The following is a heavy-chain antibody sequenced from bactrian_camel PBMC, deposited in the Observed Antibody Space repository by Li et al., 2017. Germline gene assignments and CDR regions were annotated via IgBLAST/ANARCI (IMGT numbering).Heavy chain of an antibody. Sequence: VQLVESGGGSVKAGGSLTLTCVASGYTYNHYCMGWFRLAPGKEREGVAIIDADGSTYYADSVAGRFTISQANSKNTSSLQMNDLKHEDTAMYYCAKDLFDWDTEYEYWGQGTQVTVS. CDR3: AKDLFDWDTEYEY. CDR1: GYTYNHYC. J-gene: IGHJ4*01. D-gene: IGHD5*01. CDR2: IIDADGST. V-gene: IGHV3S1*01.